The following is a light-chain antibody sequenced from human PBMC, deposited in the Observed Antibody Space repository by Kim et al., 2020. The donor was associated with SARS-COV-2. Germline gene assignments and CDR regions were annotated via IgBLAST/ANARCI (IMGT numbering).Light chain of an antibody. Sequence: RANINSKSSQSILYSSNNETYLAWYQQRPVQPPKLLIYWASTRESGVPGRFSGRGSGTDFTLTISSLQAEDVAVYYCQQYFSTPYTFGQGTKLEIK. V-gene: IGKV4-1*01. CDR2: WAS. CDR1: QSILYSSNNETY. CDR3: QQYFSTPYT. J-gene: IGKJ2*01.